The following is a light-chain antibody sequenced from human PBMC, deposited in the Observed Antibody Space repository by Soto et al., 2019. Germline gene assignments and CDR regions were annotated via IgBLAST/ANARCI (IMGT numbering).Light chain of an antibody. CDR2: SAS. J-gene: IGKJ4*01. CDR3: QQYGSSPLT. V-gene: IGKV3-20*01. Sequence: EIVLTQSPGTLSLSPGERATLSCRASQSVSSSYLAWYQQKPGQAPRLLIYSASSRATGIPARFSGSGSGTAVTLTISRLEAEDYAVYYCQQYGSSPLTFGGGTKVEIK. CDR1: QSVSSSY.